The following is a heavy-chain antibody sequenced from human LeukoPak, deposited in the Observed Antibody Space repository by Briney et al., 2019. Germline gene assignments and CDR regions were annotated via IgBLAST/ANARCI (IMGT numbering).Heavy chain of an antibody. J-gene: IGHJ6*03. D-gene: IGHD6-13*01. CDR2: INHSGST. Sequence: SETLSLTCAVYGGSFSGYYWSWIRQPPGKGLEWIGEINHSGSTNYNPSLKSRVTISVDTSKNQFSLKLSSVTAADTAVYYCARIENRSIAAAGKGGRYYYYYMDVWGKGTTVTVSS. CDR3: ARIENRSIAAAGKGGRYYYYYMDV. CDR1: GGSFSGYY. V-gene: IGHV4-34*01.